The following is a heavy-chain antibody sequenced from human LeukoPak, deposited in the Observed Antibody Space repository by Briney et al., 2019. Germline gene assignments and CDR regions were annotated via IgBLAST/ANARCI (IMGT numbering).Heavy chain of an antibody. CDR2: IKQDGSEK. CDR3: ARGIGGELRYFDWLTPGAFDI. Sequence: GGSLRLSCAASGFTFSSYWMSWVRQAPGKGLEWVANIKQDGSEKYYVDSVKGRFTISRDNAKNSLYLQMNSLRAEDTAVYYCARGIGGELRYFDWLTPGAFDIWGQGTMVTVSS. CDR1: GFTFSSYW. J-gene: IGHJ3*02. D-gene: IGHD3-9*01. V-gene: IGHV3-7*01.